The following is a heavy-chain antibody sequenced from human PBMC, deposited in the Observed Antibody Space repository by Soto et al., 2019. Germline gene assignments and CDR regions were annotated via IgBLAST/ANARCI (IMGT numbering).Heavy chain of an antibody. CDR1: GYIFDNYC. J-gene: IGHJ6*02. CDR2: ISPYTGNT. Sequence: QVQLEQSGDEVKKPRASVKVSSKASGYIFDNYCIAWVRQAPGQGIEWLGWISPYTGNTYYATKVQGRLTLTTDTSTSTAFMDLGSLTSDDTAVYYCAMVDLYVTPTPQDVWGQGTTVTVSS. V-gene: IGHV1-18*01. CDR3: AMVDLYVTPTPQDV. D-gene: IGHD3-16*01.